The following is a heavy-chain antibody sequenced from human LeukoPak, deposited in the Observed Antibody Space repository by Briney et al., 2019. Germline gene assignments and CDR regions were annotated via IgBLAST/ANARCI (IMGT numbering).Heavy chain of an antibody. Sequence: SETLSLTCAVHGGSFSGYYWGWIRQPPGKGLEWIGEINHSGSTNYNPSLKSRVTISVDTSKNQFSLKLSSVTAADTAVYYCARGGGLNYYYYYMDVWGKGTTVTISS. V-gene: IGHV4-34*01. CDR1: GGSFSGYY. D-gene: IGHD3-16*01. J-gene: IGHJ6*03. CDR2: INHSGST. CDR3: ARGGGLNYYYYYMDV.